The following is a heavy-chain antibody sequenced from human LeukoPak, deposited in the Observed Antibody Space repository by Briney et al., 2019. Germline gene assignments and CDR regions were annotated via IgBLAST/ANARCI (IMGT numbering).Heavy chain of an antibody. V-gene: IGHV3-21*01. CDR2: ISSSSSYI. CDR3: ARNEKQCPGTAAEYFQH. J-gene: IGHJ1*01. CDR1: GFTFSSYS. Sequence: GGSLRLSCAASGFTFSSYSMNWVRQAPGKGLERVSSISSSSSYIYYADSVKGRFTISRDNAKNSLYLQMNSLRAEDTAVYYCARNEKQCPGTAAEYFQHWGQGTLVTVSS. D-gene: IGHD6-19*01.